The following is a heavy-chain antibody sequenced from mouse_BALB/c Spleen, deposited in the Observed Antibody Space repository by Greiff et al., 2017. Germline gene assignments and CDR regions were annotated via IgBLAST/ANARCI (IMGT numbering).Heavy chain of an antibody. Sequence: VQLQQSGAELVRPGALVKLSCKASGFNIKDYYMHWVKQRPEQGLEWIGWIDPENGNTIYDPKFQGKASITADTSSNTAYLQLSSLTSEDTAVYYCASNFAYWGQGTLVTVSA. CDR1: GFNIKDYY. CDR2: IDPENGNT. V-gene: IGHV14-1*02. J-gene: IGHJ3*01. CDR3: ASNFAY.